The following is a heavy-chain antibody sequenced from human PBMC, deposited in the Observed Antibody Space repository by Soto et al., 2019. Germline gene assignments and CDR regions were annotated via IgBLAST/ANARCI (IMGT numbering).Heavy chain of an antibody. CDR2: ISSSSENI. J-gene: IGHJ4*01. D-gene: IGHD2-21*02. CDR3: ARLPKGSVVTG. V-gene: IGHV3-48*02. CDR1: GFSCRDHS. Sequence: PGGSLRLSCVGSGFSCRDHSMNWVRQPPGKGLQWISYISSSSENIYYADSVKGRFTVSRDNAKNTLFLQMNSLRDDDSAIYYCARLPKGSVVTGWGQGSLVTVSS.